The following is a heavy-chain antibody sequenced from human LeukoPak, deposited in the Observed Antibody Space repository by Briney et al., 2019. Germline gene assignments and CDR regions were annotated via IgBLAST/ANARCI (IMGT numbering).Heavy chain of an antibody. J-gene: IGHJ5*02. V-gene: IGHV3-43*02. D-gene: IGHD2-15*01. CDR2: ISGDGGST. CDR3: ASFGYCSGGSCGEDWFDP. Sequence: GGSLRLSCAASGFTFDDYAMHWVRQAPGKGLEWVSLISGDGGSTYYADSVKGRFTISRDNSKNSLYLQMNSLRTEDTALYYCASFGYCSGGSCGEDWFDPWGQGTLVTVSS. CDR1: GFTFDDYA.